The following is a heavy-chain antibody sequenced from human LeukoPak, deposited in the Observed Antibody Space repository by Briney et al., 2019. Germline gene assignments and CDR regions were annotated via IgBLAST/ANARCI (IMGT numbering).Heavy chain of an antibody. CDR2: ISASNGNT. CDR1: GYTFITNG. CDR3: ARGGSVVTPFDY. V-gene: IGHV1-18*01. D-gene: IGHD4-23*01. Sequence: ASVKVSCKASGYTFITNGITWVRQAPGQGLEWMGWISASNGNTNYAQKLQGRVTMTTDTSTSTAYMELRSLRSDDTAVYYCARGGSVVTPFDYWGQGTLVTVSS. J-gene: IGHJ4*02.